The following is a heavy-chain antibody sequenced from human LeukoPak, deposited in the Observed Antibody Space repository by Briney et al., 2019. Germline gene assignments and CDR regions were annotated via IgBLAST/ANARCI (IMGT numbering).Heavy chain of an antibody. CDR2: ISGSGGST. CDR1: RFTFRSYA. Sequence: GGSLMLSCGASRFTFRSYAMSWVRQAPGKGEEWVSTISGSGGSTYYADSVKRRFTNSRDNSKNTVYLQMNSQKSEDTAVYYCAKDSGIYVDFDYWGQGTLVTVSS. J-gene: IGHJ4*02. CDR3: AKDSGIYVDFDY. D-gene: IGHD1-26*01. V-gene: IGHV3-23*01.